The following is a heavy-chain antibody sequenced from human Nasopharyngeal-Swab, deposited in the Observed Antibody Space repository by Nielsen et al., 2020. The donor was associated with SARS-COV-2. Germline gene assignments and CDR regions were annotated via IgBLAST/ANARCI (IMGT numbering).Heavy chain of an antibody. CDR1: GYNFSGYW. CDR3: ARPQGFYDSGTYYFHFDY. D-gene: IGHD3-22*01. CDR2: IYPADSDT. Sequence: GESLKISCKTSGYNFSGYWIGWVRQMPGKGLEWMGIIYPADSDTKYSPSFQGQVTISADKSISTAYLQWSSLKASDTAIYYCARPQGFYDSGTYYFHFDYWGHGTLVTVSS. J-gene: IGHJ4*01. V-gene: IGHV5-51*01.